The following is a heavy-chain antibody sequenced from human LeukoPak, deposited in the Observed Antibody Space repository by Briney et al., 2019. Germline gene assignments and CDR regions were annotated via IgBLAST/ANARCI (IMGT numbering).Heavy chain of an antibody. Sequence: VGALRLSCAASGFTFISYALSWVRQAPGKGLEWVSAISGSGGSTYYADSVKGRFTISRDNSKNTLYLQMNSLRAEDTAVYYCAKMAPGYSSGWYVGYWGQGTLVTVSS. CDR2: ISGSGGST. J-gene: IGHJ4*02. CDR1: GFTFISYA. V-gene: IGHV3-23*01. CDR3: AKMAPGYSSGWYVGY. D-gene: IGHD6-19*01.